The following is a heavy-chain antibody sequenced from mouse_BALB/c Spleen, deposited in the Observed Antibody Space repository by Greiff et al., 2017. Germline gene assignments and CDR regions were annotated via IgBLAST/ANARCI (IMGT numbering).Heavy chain of an antibody. D-gene: IGHD4-1*01. CDR1: GFSLTSYD. Sequence: QVQLMESGPGLVAPSQSLSITCTVSGFSLTSYDISWIRQPPGKGLEWLGVIWTGGGTNYNSAFMSRLSISKDNSKSQVFLKMNSLQTDDTAIYYCVRGSGTGTDYFDYWGQGTTLTVSS. J-gene: IGHJ2*01. CDR3: VRGSGTGTDYFDY. V-gene: IGHV2-9-2*01. CDR2: IWTGGGT.